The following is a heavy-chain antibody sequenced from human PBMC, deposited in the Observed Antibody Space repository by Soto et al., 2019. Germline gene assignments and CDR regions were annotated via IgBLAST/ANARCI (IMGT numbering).Heavy chain of an antibody. Sequence: SVKVSCKASGGTFSSYAISWVRQAPGQGLEWMGGIIPIFGTANYAQKFQGRVTITADESTSTAYMELSSLRSEDTAVYYCARDQCSGGSCYFMGYWGQGTLVTVSS. CDR2: IIPIFGTA. CDR3: ARDQCSGGSCYFMGY. CDR1: GGTFSSYA. V-gene: IGHV1-69*13. J-gene: IGHJ4*02. D-gene: IGHD2-15*01.